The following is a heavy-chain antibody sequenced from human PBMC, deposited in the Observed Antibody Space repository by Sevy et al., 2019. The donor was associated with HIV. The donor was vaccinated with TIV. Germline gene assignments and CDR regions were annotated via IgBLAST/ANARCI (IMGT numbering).Heavy chain of an antibody. J-gene: IGHJ5*02. Sequence: GGSLRLSCAASGFTFSSYAMSWVRQAPEKGLEWVSAIGGSGETTYYADSVKGRFTISSDNYKNILYLQMNSLRAEDTAVYYCARVGGWDVGSLDNGFDPWGQGTLVTVSS. CDR3: ARVGGWDVGSLDNGFDP. V-gene: IGHV3-23*01. CDR2: IGGSGETT. D-gene: IGHD1-26*01. CDR1: GFTFSSYA.